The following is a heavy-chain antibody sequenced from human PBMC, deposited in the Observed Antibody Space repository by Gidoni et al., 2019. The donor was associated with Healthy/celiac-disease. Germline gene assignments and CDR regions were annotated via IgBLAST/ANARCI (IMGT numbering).Heavy chain of an antibody. Sequence: QLQLQESGPGLVTPSETLSLTCTVSGGSISSSSYYWGWLRQPPGKGLEWIGSIYYSGSTYYNPSLKSRVTISVDTSKNKFSLKLSSVTAADTAVYYCARLPKRRWHIHYFDYWGQGTLVTVSS. CDR1: GGSISSSSYY. CDR3: ARLPKRRWHIHYFDY. CDR2: IYYSGST. J-gene: IGHJ4*02. V-gene: IGHV4-39*01.